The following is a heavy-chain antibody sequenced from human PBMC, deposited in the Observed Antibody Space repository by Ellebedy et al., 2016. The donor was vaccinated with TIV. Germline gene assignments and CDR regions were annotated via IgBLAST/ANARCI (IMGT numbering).Heavy chain of an antibody. V-gene: IGHV3-48*01. CDR3: ARIFGANHFDY. D-gene: IGHD3-10*01. CDR1: GFTSINYG. J-gene: IGHJ4*02. Sequence: GESLKISCEGSGFTSINYGMNWVRQAPGKGLEWISYISGNGSIIYYADSVKGRFTISRDHAKNSLYLQLNSLRTEDTAVYYCARIFGANHFDYWGQGTLVTVPS. CDR2: ISGNGSII.